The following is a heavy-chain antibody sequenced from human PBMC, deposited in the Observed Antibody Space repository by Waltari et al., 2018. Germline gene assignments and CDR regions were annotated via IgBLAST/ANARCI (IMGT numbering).Heavy chain of an antibody. Sequence: EVQLVESGGGLAQPGGSLRLSCAASGFTFSSYSVNWVRQAPGKGLEWGAYISAGSGNKRYADSVEGRFSISRDNTRNSLSLQMNSLRVEDTAVYYCVRDHRFAFDNWGQGTVVSVSS. V-gene: IGHV3-48*04. CDR1: GFTFSSYS. J-gene: IGHJ3*02. CDR3: VRDHRFAFDN. CDR2: ISAGSGNK.